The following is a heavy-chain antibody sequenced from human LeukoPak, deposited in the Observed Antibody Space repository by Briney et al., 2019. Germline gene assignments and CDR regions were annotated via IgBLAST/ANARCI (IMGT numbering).Heavy chain of an antibody. CDR3: ARGPPHDYGGNRDY. Sequence: GGSLRLSCAASGFTFSSYSMNWVRQAPGKGLEWVSSIITSSTYKYYADSVKGRFTVSRDNAKNSLYLQMNSPRAEDTAVYYCARGPPHDYGGNRDYWGQGTLVTVSS. CDR2: IITSSTYK. CDR1: GFTFSSYS. V-gene: IGHV3-21*01. J-gene: IGHJ4*02. D-gene: IGHD4-23*01.